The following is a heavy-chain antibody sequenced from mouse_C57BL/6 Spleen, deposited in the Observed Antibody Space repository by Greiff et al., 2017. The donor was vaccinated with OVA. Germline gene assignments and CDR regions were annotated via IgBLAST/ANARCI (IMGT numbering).Heavy chain of an antibody. V-gene: IGHV1-69*01. Sequence: QVQLQQPGAELVMPGASVKLSCKASGYTFTSYWMHWVKQRPGQGLEWIGELDPSDSYTNYNQKFKGKSTLTVDKSSSTAYMQLSSLTSEDSAVYYGARKGDGNYTILYFYGWGTGTTVTVSS. D-gene: IGHD2-1*01. CDR3: ARKGDGNYTILYFYG. J-gene: IGHJ1*03. CDR1: GYTFTSYW. CDR2: LDPSDSYT.